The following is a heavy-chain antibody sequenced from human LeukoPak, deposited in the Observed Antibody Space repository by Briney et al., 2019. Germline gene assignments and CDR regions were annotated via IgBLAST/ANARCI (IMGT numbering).Heavy chain of an antibody. CDR1: GGSFSGYY. V-gene: IGHV4-34*01. Sequence: PSETLSLTCAVYGGSFSGYYWSWIRQPPGKGLEWIGEINHSGSTKYNPSLESRVTISIDTSKNHFSLKLSSVTAADTAVYYCARDRSSGWTGVFDIWGRGTMVTGSS. CDR2: INHSGST. J-gene: IGHJ3*02. CDR3: ARDRSSGWTGVFDI. D-gene: IGHD6-19*01.